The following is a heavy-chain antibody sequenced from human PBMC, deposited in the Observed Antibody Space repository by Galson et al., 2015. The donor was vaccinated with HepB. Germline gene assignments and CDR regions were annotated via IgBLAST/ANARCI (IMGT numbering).Heavy chain of an antibody. D-gene: IGHD3-22*01. CDR2: INPTGGST. Sequence: SVKVSCKASGYTFTNDYLHWMRQAPGQGLEWMGIINPTGGSTTYAQKFQGRVTMTTDTSTSTAYLELRSLRSDDSAVYYCARARYSSSPPDYWGQGTLVTVSS. CDR3: ARARYSSSPPDY. J-gene: IGHJ4*02. CDR1: GYTFTNDY. V-gene: IGHV1-46*01.